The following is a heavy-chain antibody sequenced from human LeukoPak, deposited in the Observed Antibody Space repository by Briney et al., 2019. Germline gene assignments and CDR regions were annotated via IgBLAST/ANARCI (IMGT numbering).Heavy chain of an antibody. CDR2: INHSGST. J-gene: IGHJ6*03. V-gene: IGHV4-34*01. Sequence: SETLSLTCAVYGGSFSGYYWSWIRQPSGKGLEWIGEINHSGSTNYNPSLKSRVTISVDTSKNQFSLKLSSVTAADTAVYYCARGGYSYGLLRSIQVSLDYYMDVWGKGTTVTVSS. CDR3: ARGGYSYGLLRSIQVSLDYYMDV. CDR1: GGSFSGYY. D-gene: IGHD5-18*01.